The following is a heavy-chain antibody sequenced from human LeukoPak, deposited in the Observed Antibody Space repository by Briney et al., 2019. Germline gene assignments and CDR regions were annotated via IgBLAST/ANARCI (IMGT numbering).Heavy chain of an antibody. CDR1: GGSFSGYY. CDR3: ARGCGDYYDSSGYYCRGAFDI. CDR2: INHSGST. J-gene: IGHJ3*02. V-gene: IGHV4-34*01. Sequence: SETLSLTCAVYGGSFSGYYWSWIRQPPGKGLEWIGEINHSGSTNYNPSLKSRVTISVDTSKNQFSLKLSSVTAADMAVYYCARGCGDYYDSSGYYCRGAFDIWGQGTMVTVSS. D-gene: IGHD3-22*01.